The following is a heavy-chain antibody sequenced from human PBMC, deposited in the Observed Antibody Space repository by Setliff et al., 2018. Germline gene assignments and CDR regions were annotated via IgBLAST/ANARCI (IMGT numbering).Heavy chain of an antibody. Sequence: SGPTLVNPTQPLTLTCTFSGFSLSTSGMCVSWIRQPPGKALEWLARTDWDDDKYYSTSLKTRLTISKDTSKNQVVLTMTNMDPVDTATYYCARILEYCSSTSCYTLDYWGQGTLVTVSS. CDR2: TDWDDDK. V-gene: IGHV2-70*11. CDR3: ARILEYCSSTSCYTLDY. D-gene: IGHD2-2*02. CDR1: GFSLSTSGMC. J-gene: IGHJ4*02.